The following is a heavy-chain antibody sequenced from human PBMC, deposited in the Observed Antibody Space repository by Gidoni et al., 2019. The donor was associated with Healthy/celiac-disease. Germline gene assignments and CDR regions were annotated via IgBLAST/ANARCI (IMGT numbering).Heavy chain of an antibody. CDR3: AKGATIVVVVAATPYDAFDI. Sequence: QVQLVESGGGVVQPGRSLRLSCAASGFTFSSYGMHWVRQAPGKGLEWVAVISYDGSNKYYADSVKGRFTISRDNSKNTLYLQMNSLRAEDTAVYYCAKGATIVVVVAATPYDAFDIWGQGTMVTVSS. J-gene: IGHJ3*02. CDR1: GFTFSSYG. D-gene: IGHD2-15*01. V-gene: IGHV3-30*18. CDR2: ISYDGSNK.